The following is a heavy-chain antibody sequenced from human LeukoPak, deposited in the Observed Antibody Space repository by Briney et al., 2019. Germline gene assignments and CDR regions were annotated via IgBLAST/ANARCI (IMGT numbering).Heavy chain of an antibody. Sequence: GGSLRLSCVASGFTFSTFAMIWVRQPPGKGLEWVSSIFPSGGEIHYADSVRGRFTISRDNSKNTLYLQMNSLRAEDTAVYYCARDLPAVAKGLDYWGQGTLVTVSS. D-gene: IGHD6-19*01. CDR3: ARDLPAVAKGLDY. CDR2: IFPSGGEI. V-gene: IGHV3-23*01. CDR1: GFTFSTFA. J-gene: IGHJ4*02.